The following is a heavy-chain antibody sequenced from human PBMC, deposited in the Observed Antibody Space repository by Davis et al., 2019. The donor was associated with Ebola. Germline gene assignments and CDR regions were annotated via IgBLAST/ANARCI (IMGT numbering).Heavy chain of an antibody. Sequence: GESLKISCAASGFTFSSYAMHWVRQAPGKGLEWVAFIRYDGSNKYYADSVKGRFTISRDNSKNTLYLQMNSLRAEDTAVYYCAREDSGSISYYYYGMDVWGKGTTVTVSS. CDR1: GFTFSSYA. CDR2: IRYDGSNK. V-gene: IGHV3-30*02. D-gene: IGHD6-13*01. J-gene: IGHJ6*04. CDR3: AREDSGSISYYYYGMDV.